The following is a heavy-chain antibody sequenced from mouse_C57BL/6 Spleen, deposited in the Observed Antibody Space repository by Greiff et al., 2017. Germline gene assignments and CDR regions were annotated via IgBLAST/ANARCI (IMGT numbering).Heavy chain of an antibody. Sequence: EVKVEESGGGLVKPGGSLKLSCAASGFTFSDYGMHWVRQAPEKGLEWVAYISSGSSTIYYADTVKGRFTISRDNAKNTLFLQMTSLRSEDTAMYYCAAVVIYYAMDYWGQGTSVTVSS. CDR1: GFTFSDYG. J-gene: IGHJ4*01. V-gene: IGHV5-17*01. D-gene: IGHD1-1*01. CDR3: AAVVIYYAMDY. CDR2: ISSGSSTI.